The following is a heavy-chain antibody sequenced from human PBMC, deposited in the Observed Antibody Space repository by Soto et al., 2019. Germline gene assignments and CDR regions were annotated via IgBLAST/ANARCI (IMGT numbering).Heavy chain of an antibody. V-gene: IGHV4-59*02. D-gene: IGHD3-10*01. CDR3: ARGPGASDYYFDY. CDR1: GGSVSSYW. Sequence: SETLPLTCSVSGGSVSSYWWSWIRQPPGKGLEWIGYIYYTGSTNYSPSLKGRVTISLDASKSQFSLKLTSVTAADTAVYYCARGPGASDYYFDYWGPGTLVTVS. CDR2: IYYTGST. J-gene: IGHJ4*02.